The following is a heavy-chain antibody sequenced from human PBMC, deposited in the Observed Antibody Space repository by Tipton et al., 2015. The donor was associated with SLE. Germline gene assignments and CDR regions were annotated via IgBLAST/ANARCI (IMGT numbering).Heavy chain of an antibody. J-gene: IGHJ4*02. CDR3: ATAQWLQREYFDS. D-gene: IGHD6-19*01. Sequence: TLSLTCSVSGGNINNYFWTWIRQPPGKGLEWIGYMYYNGGTNYNPSLKSRVTISVDRSKNQFSLKLSSVTAADTAVYYCATAQWLQREYFDSWGQGTLVTVSS. V-gene: IGHV4-59*01. CDR2: MYYNGGT. CDR1: GGNINNYF.